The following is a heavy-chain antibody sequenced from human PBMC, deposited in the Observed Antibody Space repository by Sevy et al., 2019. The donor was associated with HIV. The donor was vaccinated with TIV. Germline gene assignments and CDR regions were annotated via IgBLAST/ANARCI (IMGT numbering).Heavy chain of an antibody. CDR3: AKDIATFTYTSSWPYYYYYGMDV. Sequence: GGSLRLSCAASGFTFSSYGMHWVRRAPAKGLEWVAFVRYDGSNKHYADSVKGRFTISRDNSKNTLYLQMNSLRAEDQDVYYCAKDIATFTYTSSWPYYYYYGMDVWGQGTTVTVSS. V-gene: IGHV3-30*02. CDR1: GFTFSSYG. J-gene: IGHJ6*02. CDR2: VRYDGSNK. D-gene: IGHD6-13*01.